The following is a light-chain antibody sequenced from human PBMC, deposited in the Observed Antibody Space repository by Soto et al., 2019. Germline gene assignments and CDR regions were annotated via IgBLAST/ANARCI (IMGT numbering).Light chain of an antibody. CDR1: SSNIGAGYD. CDR2: GNS. Sequence: QSVLTQPPSVSGAPGQRVTISCTGSSSNIGAGYDVHWYQQLPGTAPKLLIYGNSNRPSGVPDRFSGSKSGTSASLAITGLQAEDEADYYCQSYDSSLSVAVFGGGTQADRPR. J-gene: IGLJ7*01. V-gene: IGLV1-40*01. CDR3: QSYDSSLSVAV.